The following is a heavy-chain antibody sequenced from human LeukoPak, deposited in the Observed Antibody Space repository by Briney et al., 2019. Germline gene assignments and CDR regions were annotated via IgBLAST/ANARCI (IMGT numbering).Heavy chain of an antibody. CDR1: GGSISSDSYY. CDR2: IYYSGST. CDR3: ASLAVAGLSEGY. D-gene: IGHD6-19*01. Sequence: SETLSLTCTVSGGSISSDSYYWAWIRQPPGKGLEWIASIYYSGSTYYNPSLKSRVTISVDTSRNQFSLKLSSVTAADTAVYYCASLAVAGLSEGYWGQGALVIVSS. V-gene: IGHV4-39*01. J-gene: IGHJ4*02.